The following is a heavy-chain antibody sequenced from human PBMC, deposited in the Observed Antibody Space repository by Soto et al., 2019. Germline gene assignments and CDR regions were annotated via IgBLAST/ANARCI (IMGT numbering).Heavy chain of an antibody. CDR3: ARGGSNDYGDYEGLDYYYYYYMDV. D-gene: IGHD4-17*01. CDR1: GYTFTSYD. Sequence: ASVKVSCKASGYTFTSYDINWVRQATGQGLEWMGWMNPNSGNTGYAQKFQGRVTMTRNTSISTAYMELSSLRSEDTAVYYCARGGSNDYGDYEGLDYYYYYYMDVWGKGTTVTVSS. J-gene: IGHJ6*03. CDR2: MNPNSGNT. V-gene: IGHV1-8*01.